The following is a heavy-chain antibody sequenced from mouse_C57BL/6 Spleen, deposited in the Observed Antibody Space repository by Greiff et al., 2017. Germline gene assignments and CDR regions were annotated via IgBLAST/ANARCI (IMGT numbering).Heavy chain of an antibody. CDR2: IDPEDGDT. D-gene: IGHD1-1*01. V-gene: IGHV14-1*01. J-gene: IGHJ2*01. CDR1: GFNIKDYY. Sequence: VQLQQSGAELVRPGASVKLSCTASGFNIKDYYMHWVKQRPEQGLEWIGRIDPEDGDTEYAPKFQGKATMTADTSSNTAYLQLSSLTSEDTAVYYCTTPITTVVAPYYCDCWGQGTTRTVSS. CDR3: TTPITTVVAPYYCDC.